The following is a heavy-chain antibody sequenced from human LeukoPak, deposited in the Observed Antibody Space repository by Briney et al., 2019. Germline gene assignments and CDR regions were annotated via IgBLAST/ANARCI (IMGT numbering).Heavy chain of an antibody. D-gene: IGHD2-2*02. CDR3: ARARGQLLYGDHDAFDI. Sequence: ASVKVSCKASGYTLTSYGISWVRQAPGQGLEWMGWISAYNGNTNYAQKLQGRVTMTTDTYTSTAYMELRSLRSDDTAVYYCARARGQLLYGDHDAFDIWGQGTMVTVSS. CDR1: GYTLTSYG. J-gene: IGHJ3*02. CDR2: ISAYNGNT. V-gene: IGHV1-18*01.